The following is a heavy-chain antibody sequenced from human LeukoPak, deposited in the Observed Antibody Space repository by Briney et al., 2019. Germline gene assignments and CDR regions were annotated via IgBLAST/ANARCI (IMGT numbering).Heavy chain of an antibody. CDR2: MYYTGST. D-gene: IGHD3-16*02. CDR1: GDSIGSYY. CDR3: AKDLSVGELSLSYFDY. V-gene: IGHV4-59*01. J-gene: IGHJ4*02. Sequence: SETLSLTCTVSGDSIGSYYWSWIRQPPGKGLEWIGYMYYTGSTNYNPSLKSRLTISVDTSKNQFSLKLTSVTAADTAVYYCAKDLSVGELSLSYFDYWGQGTLVTVSS.